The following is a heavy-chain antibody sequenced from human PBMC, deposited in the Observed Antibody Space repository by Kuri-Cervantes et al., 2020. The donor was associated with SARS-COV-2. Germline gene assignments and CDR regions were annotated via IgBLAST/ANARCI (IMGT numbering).Heavy chain of an antibody. CDR3: IAYPHGWVTGGGF. CDR2: IYTSGSP. CDR1: GGSISSYY. Sequence: GSLRLSCTVSGGSISSYYWSWIRQPAGKGLEWIGRIYTSGSPNYIPSLKSRVTMSVDTSKNQFSLKLSSVTAADTAVYYCIAYPHGWVTGGGFWGQGTLVTVSS. D-gene: IGHD6-19*01. V-gene: IGHV4-4*07. J-gene: IGHJ4*02.